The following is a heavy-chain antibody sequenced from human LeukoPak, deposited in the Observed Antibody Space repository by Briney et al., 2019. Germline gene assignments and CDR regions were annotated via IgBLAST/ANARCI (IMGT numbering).Heavy chain of an antibody. J-gene: IGHJ6*02. CDR1: GGTFSSYA. Sequence: SVKVSCKASGGTFSSYAISWVRQAPGQGLEWMGGIIPIFGTANYAQKFQGRVTITAGESTSTAYMELSSLRSEDTAVYYCARVGYSYGYLRNYYYYGMDVWGQGTTVTVSS. D-gene: IGHD5-18*01. V-gene: IGHV1-69*01. CDR3: ARVGYSYGYLRNYYYYGMDV. CDR2: IIPIFGTA.